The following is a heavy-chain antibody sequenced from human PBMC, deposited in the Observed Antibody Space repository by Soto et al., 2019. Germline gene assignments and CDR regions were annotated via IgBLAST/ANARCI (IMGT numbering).Heavy chain of an antibody. J-gene: IGHJ4*02. CDR3: ARDLEAGDH. CDR1: GYTFTHYY. D-gene: IGHD6-13*01. Sequence: QVQLVQSGAEVKKPGAPVKVSCRTSGYTFTHYYIHWVRQAPGQGIEWLGIINPASGSTNNAQDFQGRVTLTMDTSTTTVYMEVSGLRAEDTALFYCARDLEAGDHWGQGTLVTVSS. CDR2: INPASGST. V-gene: IGHV1-46*01.